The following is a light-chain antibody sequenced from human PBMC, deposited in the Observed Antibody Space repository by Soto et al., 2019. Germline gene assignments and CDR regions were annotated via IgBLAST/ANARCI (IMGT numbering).Light chain of an antibody. CDR3: CSSAGAITPHV. CDR2: EVV. V-gene: IGLV2-23*02. J-gene: IGLJ1*01. CDR1: SSDVINYNL. Sequence: QSALTQPASVSGSPGQSITISCSGTSSDVINYNLVSWYQQHPGKAPKLLLYEVVKRPSGISNRFSGSTSANTASLTISGPQAEDEGDYYCCSSAGAITPHVFGTGTKVTVL.